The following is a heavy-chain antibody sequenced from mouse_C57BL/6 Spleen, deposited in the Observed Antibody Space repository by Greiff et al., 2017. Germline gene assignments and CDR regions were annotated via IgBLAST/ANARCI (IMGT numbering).Heavy chain of an antibody. CDR1: GYAFSSSW. D-gene: IGHD1-1*01. Sequence: QVQLKQSGPELVKPGASVKISCKASGYAFSSSWMNWVKQRPGKGLEWIGRIYPGDGDTNYNGKFKGKATLTADKSSSTAYMQLSSLTSEDSAVYFCAKGALIGYGSSYRYFDVWGTGTTVTVSS. J-gene: IGHJ1*03. V-gene: IGHV1-82*01. CDR2: IYPGDGDT. CDR3: AKGALIGYGSSYRYFDV.